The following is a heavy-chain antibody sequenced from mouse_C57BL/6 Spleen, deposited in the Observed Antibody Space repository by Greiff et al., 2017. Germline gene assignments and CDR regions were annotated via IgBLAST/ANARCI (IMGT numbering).Heavy chain of an antibody. CDR2: IYPGDGDT. CDR1: GYAFSSYW. V-gene: IGHV1-80*01. J-gene: IGHJ4*01. Sequence: VQLQQSGAELVKPGASVKISCKASGYAFSSYWINWVKQRPGKGLEWIGQIYPGDGDTNYNGKFKGKATLTADKSSSTAYMQLRSLTSEDSAVYFCARSGSIYENDAMDYWGQGTSVTVSS. D-gene: IGHD1-1*01. CDR3: ARSGSIYENDAMDY.